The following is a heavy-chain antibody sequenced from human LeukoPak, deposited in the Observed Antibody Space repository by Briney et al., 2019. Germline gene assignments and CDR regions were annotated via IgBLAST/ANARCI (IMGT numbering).Heavy chain of an antibody. CDR1: GDSIYSYY. V-gene: IGHV4-59*01. J-gene: IGHJ5*02. Sequence: SETLSLTCTVSGDSIYSYYWSWIRQPPGKGLEWIGYIYYSGSTNYNPSLKSRVTISVDTSKNQFSLKLSSVTAADTAVYYCARAGGNSGWFDPWGQGTLVTVSS. CDR3: ARAGGNSGWFDP. CDR2: IYYSGST. D-gene: IGHD4-23*01.